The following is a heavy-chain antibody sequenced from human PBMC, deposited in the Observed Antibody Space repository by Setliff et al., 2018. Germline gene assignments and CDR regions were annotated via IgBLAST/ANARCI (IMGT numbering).Heavy chain of an antibody. J-gene: IGHJ4*02. V-gene: IGHV3-7*03. Sequence: PGGSLRLSCAASGFTFNNYWMGWVRQAPGKGLEWVANIKRDGSEKYYVDSVKGRFTISRDNARNSLHLQMNNLRAEDTAVYYCARDSGVARIRKTAFDYWGQGTRVTV. D-gene: IGHD5-12*01. CDR3: ARDSGVARIRKTAFDY. CDR2: IKRDGSEK. CDR1: GFTFNNYW.